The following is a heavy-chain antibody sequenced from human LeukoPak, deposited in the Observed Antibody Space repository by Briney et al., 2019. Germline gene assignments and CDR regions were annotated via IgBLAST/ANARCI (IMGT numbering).Heavy chain of an antibody. CDR2: IYYSDNI. CDR3: ARDPTYDILTGYYDY. D-gene: IGHD3-9*01. V-gene: IGHV4-39*07. CDR1: GGSISSSSYY. Sequence: SETLSLTCTVSGGSISSSSYYWGWIRQPPGKGLEWIGSIYYSDNIYYNPSLKSRVTISVDTSKNQFSLKLSSVTAADTAVYYCARDPTYDILTGYYDYWGQGTLVSVSS. J-gene: IGHJ4*02.